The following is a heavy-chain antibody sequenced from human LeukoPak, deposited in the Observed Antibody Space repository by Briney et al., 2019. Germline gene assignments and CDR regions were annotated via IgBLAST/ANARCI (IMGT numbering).Heavy chain of an antibody. Sequence: PGGSLRLSCAASGFTFSSYSMNWVRQAPGEGLEWVSSISSSSSYIYYADSVKGRFTTSRDNAKNSLYLQMNSLRAEDTAVYYCARVLSGYYYDSSGSDAFDIWGQGTMVTVSS. V-gene: IGHV3-21*01. CDR1: GFTFSSYS. D-gene: IGHD3-22*01. J-gene: IGHJ3*02. CDR3: ARVLSGYYYDSSGSDAFDI. CDR2: ISSSSSYI.